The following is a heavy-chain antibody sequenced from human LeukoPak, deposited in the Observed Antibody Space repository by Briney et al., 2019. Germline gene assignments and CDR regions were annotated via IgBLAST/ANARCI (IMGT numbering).Heavy chain of an antibody. D-gene: IGHD6-13*01. Sequence: GGSLRLSCAASGFTFSSYSMNWVRQAPGKGLEWVSSISSSSSYIYYADSVKGRFTISGDNAKNSLYLQMNSLRAEDTAVYYCARRVGAAGTSACDYWGQGTLVTVSS. CDR2: ISSSSSYI. CDR3: ARRVGAAGTSACDY. V-gene: IGHV3-21*01. J-gene: IGHJ4*02. CDR1: GFTFSSYS.